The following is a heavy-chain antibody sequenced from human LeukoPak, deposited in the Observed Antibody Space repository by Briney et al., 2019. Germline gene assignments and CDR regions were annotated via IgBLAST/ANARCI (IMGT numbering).Heavy chain of an antibody. J-gene: IGHJ4*02. Sequence: GSLRLSCSASGLTVTNAWMNWVRQAPGKGLEWVGRIKPKTDGETTEYAAPVKDRFSISRDDSKSMMYLQMNSLKTEDTAVYYCITPLPYSAQGGQGTLVTVSS. D-gene: IGHD2-21*01. CDR3: ITPLPYSAQ. V-gene: IGHV3-15*07. CDR1: GLTVTNAW. CDR2: IKPKTDGETT.